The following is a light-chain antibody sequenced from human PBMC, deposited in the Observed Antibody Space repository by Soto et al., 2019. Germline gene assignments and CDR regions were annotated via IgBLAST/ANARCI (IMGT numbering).Light chain of an antibody. V-gene: IGKV1-39*01. CDR3: QQSYTAPLS. J-gene: IGKJ5*01. CDR2: SAS. CDR1: QTVSIC. Sequence: DIQMTQSPPSLSASVGDRVSITCRASQTVSICLNWYQHKSGRAPTLLIHSASTLQTGVPSRFTGSGSGTDFTLTITNVQPQDFATYYCQQSYTAPLSFGQGTRLEIK.